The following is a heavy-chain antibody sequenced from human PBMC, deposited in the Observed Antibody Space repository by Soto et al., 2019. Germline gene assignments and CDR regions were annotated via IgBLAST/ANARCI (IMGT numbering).Heavy chain of an antibody. V-gene: IGHV3-74*01. Sequence: EVQLVESGGGLVQPGGSLRLSCAASGFTFNSYWMQWVRHAPGKGLEWVSRIDGDEDSTTNYADSEKGRFTISRDNVKNTLYLQLNRLRAEDTAVYYCVRDSHGDYWGQGTLVTVSS. J-gene: IGHJ4*02. CDR3: VRDSHGDY. CDR1: GFTFNSYW. CDR2: IDGDEDSTT.